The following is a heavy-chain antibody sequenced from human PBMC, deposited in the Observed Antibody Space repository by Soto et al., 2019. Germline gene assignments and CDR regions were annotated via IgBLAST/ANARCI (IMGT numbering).Heavy chain of an antibody. CDR1: GYTFTSDG. J-gene: IGHJ6*02. Sequence: ASVKVSCKASGYTFTSDGISWVRQAPGQGLEWMGWIRAYNGNTNYAQKLQGRVTMTTDTSTSTAYMELRSLRSEDTAVYYCASDTPRYCSSTSCYDNGYYYGMDVWGQGTTVTVSS. D-gene: IGHD2-2*01. CDR2: IRAYNGNT. V-gene: IGHV1-18*01. CDR3: ASDTPRYCSSTSCYDNGYYYGMDV.